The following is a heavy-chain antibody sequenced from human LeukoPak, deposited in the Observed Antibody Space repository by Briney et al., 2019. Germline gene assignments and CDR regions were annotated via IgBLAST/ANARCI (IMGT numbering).Heavy chain of an antibody. CDR2: IHTSGST. J-gene: IGHJ5*02. Sequence: PSETLSLTCTVSGGSISSYYWSWIRQPAGKGLEWIGRIHTSGSTNYNPSLKSRVTMSVDTSKNQFSLKLSSVTAADTAVYYCARDLYYDFWSGYPRGFDHWGQGTLVTVSS. D-gene: IGHD3-3*01. CDR3: ARDLYYDFWSGYPRGFDH. CDR1: GGSISSYY. V-gene: IGHV4-4*07.